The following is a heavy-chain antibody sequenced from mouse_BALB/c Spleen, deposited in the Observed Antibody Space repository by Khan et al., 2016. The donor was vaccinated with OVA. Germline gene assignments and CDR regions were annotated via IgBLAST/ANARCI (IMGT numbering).Heavy chain of an antibody. J-gene: IGHJ2*01. V-gene: IGHV3-2*02. D-gene: IGHD1-1*01. Sequence: VQLKESGPGLVKPSQSLSLICTVTGYSITSDYAWNWIRQFPGNKLEWMGFISYSGNTKYNPSLKSRISITRDTSKNQFFLQLNFVTTEDTATYYCARVYGGDFDYWGQGTTLTVSS. CDR3: ARVYGGDFDY. CDR2: ISYSGNT. CDR1: GYSITSDYA.